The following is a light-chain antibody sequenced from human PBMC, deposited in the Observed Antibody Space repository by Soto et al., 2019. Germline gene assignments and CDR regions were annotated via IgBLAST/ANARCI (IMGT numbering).Light chain of an antibody. V-gene: IGKV1-39*01. CDR3: QQSYSTPRT. Sequence: DIPMTQSPSSLSASVGDRVTITCRASQSISSYLNWYQQKPGKAPKLLIYAASSLRSGVPSRFSGSGSRTDVTHTISSLQPEDFATYDCQQSYSTPRTFGQGIKLEIK. J-gene: IGKJ2*02. CDR2: AAS. CDR1: QSISSY.